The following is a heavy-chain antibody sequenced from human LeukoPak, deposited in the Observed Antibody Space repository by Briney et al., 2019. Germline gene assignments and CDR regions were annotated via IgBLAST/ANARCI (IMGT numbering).Heavy chain of an antibody. D-gene: IGHD6-13*01. CDR3: AKGAGYSSSWRNRNAEYFQH. Sequence: ASVKVSCKVSGYTLTELSMHWVRQAPGKGLEWMGGFDPEDGETIYAQKFQGRVTMTEDTSTDTAYMELSSLRSEDTAVYYCAKGAGYSSSWRNRNAEYFQHWGQGTLVTVSS. CDR1: GYTLTELS. CDR2: FDPEDGET. V-gene: IGHV1-24*01. J-gene: IGHJ1*01.